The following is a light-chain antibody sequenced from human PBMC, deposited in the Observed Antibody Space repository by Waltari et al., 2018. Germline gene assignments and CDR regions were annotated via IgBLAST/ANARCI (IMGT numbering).Light chain of an antibody. CDR3: QQYNRWPPIT. V-gene: IGKV3-15*01. CDR2: EAS. J-gene: IGKJ5*01. Sequence: EIVMTQSPATLSVSPGERATLSCRASQSVTTNLAWYQQKHGQAPRLLIYEASTRATGIPARFRGSGSGTEFTLTISSLQSEDFAVYYCQQYNRWPPITFGQGTRLEIK. CDR1: QSVTTN.